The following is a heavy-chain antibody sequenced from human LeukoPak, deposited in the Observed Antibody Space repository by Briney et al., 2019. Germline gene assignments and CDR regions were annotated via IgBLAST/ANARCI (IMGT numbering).Heavy chain of an antibody. CDR2: IYPGDSDT. V-gene: IGHV5-51*01. D-gene: IGHD2-2*01. CDR3: ARRPAKDCSSTSCHAFDI. CDR1: GYSFDTYR. J-gene: IGHJ3*02. Sequence: GESLQISCKGSGYSFDTYRIGWVRQMPGKGLEWMGIIYPGDSDTRYSPSFQGQVSISADKSISTAYLQWSSLKASDTAIYYCARRPAKDCSSTSCHAFDIWGQGTMVTVSS.